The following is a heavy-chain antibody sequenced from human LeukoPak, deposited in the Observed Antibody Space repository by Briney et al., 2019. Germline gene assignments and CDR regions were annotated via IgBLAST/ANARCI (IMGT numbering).Heavy chain of an antibody. Sequence: GGSLRLSCAASGFTLSGSAIHWLRQSSGKGLEWVGHIDKKDNFYATTAAASVTGRFTISRDDSKNTAYLQMNSLKTEDTALYYCTRDSGTYNWLDPWGQGTLVTVSS. CDR1: GFTLSGSA. CDR3: TRDSGTYNWLDP. D-gene: IGHD1-26*01. V-gene: IGHV3-73*01. J-gene: IGHJ5*02. CDR2: IDKKDNFYAT.